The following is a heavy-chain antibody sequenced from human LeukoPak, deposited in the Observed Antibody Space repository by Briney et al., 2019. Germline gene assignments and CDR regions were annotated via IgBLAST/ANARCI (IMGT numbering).Heavy chain of an antibody. J-gene: IGHJ4*02. CDR2: IWYDGSKK. CDR1: GFTVGSDG. CDR3: ARVPSTVGYFDY. Sequence: GRLRLGCAAPGFTVGSDGMHGGRRAPGKGLAWVAVIWYDGSKKYYADSVKGRFTISRDNSKNSLYLQMNSLRAEDTAMYYCARVPSTVGYFDYWGQGTPVTVSS. V-gene: IGHV3-33*03. D-gene: IGHD4-17*01.